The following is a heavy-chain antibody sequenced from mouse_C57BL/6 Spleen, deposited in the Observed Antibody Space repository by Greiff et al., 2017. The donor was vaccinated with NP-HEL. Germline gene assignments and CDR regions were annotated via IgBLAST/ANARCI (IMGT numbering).Heavy chain of an antibody. CDR1: GFTFSSYA. V-gene: IGHV5-9-1*02. CDR3: TREEEGYAMDY. Sequence: EVKVVESGEGLVKPGGSLKLSCAASGFTFSSYAMSWVRQTPEKRLEWVAYISSGGDYIYYADTVKGRFTISRDNARNTLYLQMSSLKSEDTAMYYCTREEEGYAMDYWGQGTSVTVSS. J-gene: IGHJ4*01. CDR2: ISSGGDYI.